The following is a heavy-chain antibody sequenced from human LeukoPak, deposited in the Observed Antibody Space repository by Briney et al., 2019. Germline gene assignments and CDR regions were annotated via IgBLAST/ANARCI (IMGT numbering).Heavy chain of an antibody. CDR3: ARDAMVRGVNAFDI. V-gene: IGHV4-59*12. Sequence: SETLSLTCTVSGGSISSYYWSWIRQPPGKGLEWIGYIYYSGSTYYNPSLKSRVTISIDTSKNQFSLKLSSVTAADTAVYYCARDAMVRGVNAFDIWGQGTMVTVSS. CDR2: IYYSGST. J-gene: IGHJ3*02. D-gene: IGHD3-10*01. CDR1: GGSISSYY.